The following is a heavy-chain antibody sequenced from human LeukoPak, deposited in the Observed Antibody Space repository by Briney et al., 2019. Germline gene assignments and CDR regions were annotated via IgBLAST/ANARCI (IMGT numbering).Heavy chain of an antibody. CDR2: INHSGST. J-gene: IGHJ4*02. D-gene: IGHD3-22*01. CDR3: ARGDYYDSSGYFDY. V-gene: IGHV4-34*01. CDR1: GGSFSGYY. Sequence: SETLSLTCAVYGGSFSGYYWTWIRQPPGKGLEWIGEINHSGSTNYNPSLKSRVSISVDTSKNQFSLKLSSVTAADTAVYYCARGDYYDSSGYFDYWGQGTLVTVSS.